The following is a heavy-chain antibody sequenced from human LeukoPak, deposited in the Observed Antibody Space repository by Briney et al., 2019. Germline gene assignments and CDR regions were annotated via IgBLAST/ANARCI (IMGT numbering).Heavy chain of an antibody. J-gene: IGHJ6*03. V-gene: IGHV1-69*01. CDR2: IIPIFGTA. D-gene: IGHD2-2*02. CDR3: AMDPRYCSSTSCFTYYYYYMDV. CDR1: GGTFSSYA. Sequence: SVKVSCKASGGTFSSYAISWVRQAPGQGLEWMGGIIPIFGTANYAQKFQGRVTITADESTSTAYMELSSLRSEDTAVYYCAMDPRYCSSTSCFTYYYYYMDVWGKGTAVTVSS.